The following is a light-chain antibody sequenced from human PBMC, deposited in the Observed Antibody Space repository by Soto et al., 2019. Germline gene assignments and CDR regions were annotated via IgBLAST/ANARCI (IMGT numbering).Light chain of an antibody. J-gene: IGLJ3*02. CDR3: AAWDDGLNGWV. CDR1: SSNIGINP. Sequence: QSVLTQPPSASGTPGQTVTISCSGSSSNIGINPVNWYQQVPGTAPKVLMYSNNQRPSGVPDRFSGSKSGTSASLAISGLQSEDEADYYCAAWDDGLNGWVFGGGTKVTVL. V-gene: IGLV1-44*01. CDR2: SNN.